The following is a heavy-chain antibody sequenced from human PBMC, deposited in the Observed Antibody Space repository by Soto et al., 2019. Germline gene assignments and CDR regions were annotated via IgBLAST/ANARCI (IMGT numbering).Heavy chain of an antibody. Sequence: QVQLVQSGAEVKKPGSSVKVFCKASGGTFSSYTISWVRQAPGQGLEWMGRIIPILGIANYAQKFQGRVTITADKSTSTAYMELSSLRSEDTAVYYCASGDSSGWYGWFDPWGQGTLVTVSS. CDR3: ASGDSSGWYGWFDP. V-gene: IGHV1-69*02. CDR1: GGTFSSYT. CDR2: IIPILGIA. J-gene: IGHJ5*02. D-gene: IGHD6-19*01.